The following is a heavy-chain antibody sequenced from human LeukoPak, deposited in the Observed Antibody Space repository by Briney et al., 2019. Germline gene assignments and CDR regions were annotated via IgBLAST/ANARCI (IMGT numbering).Heavy chain of an antibody. D-gene: IGHD3-10*01. CDR1: GYTFTSYD. CDR2: MNPNSGNT. V-gene: IGHV1-8*03. Sequence: GASVKVSCKASGYTFTSYDINWVRQATGQGLEWMGWMNPNSGNTGYAQKFQGRVTITRNTSISTAYMELNSLRAEDTAVYYCARHYGSGPGDAFDIWGQGTMVTVSS. CDR3: ARHYGSGPGDAFDI. J-gene: IGHJ3*02.